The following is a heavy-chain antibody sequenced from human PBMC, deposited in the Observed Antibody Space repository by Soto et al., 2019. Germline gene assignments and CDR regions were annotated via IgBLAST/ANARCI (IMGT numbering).Heavy chain of an antibody. CDR3: AREGTLTWGYYFDY. J-gene: IGHJ4*02. CDR2: INPNSGGT. D-gene: IGHD3-16*01. V-gene: IGHV1-2*04. CDR1: GYTFTGYY. Sequence: ASVKVSCKASGYTFTGYYMHWVRQAPGQGLEWMGWINPNSGGTNYAQKLQGWVTMTRDTSISTAYMELSRLRSDDTAVYYCAREGTLTWGYYFDYWGQGTLVTVSS.